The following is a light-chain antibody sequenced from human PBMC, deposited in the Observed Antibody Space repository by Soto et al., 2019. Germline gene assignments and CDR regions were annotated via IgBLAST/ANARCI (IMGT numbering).Light chain of an antibody. J-gene: IGLJ2*01. V-gene: IGLV1-40*01. CDR3: QSYDSSLTLVV. CDR1: SSNTGAGYD. CDR2: GNT. Sequence: QSVLTQPPSVSGAPGQRVSISCTGSSSNTGAGYDVHWYQQLPGTAPKLLIYGNTNRPSGVPDRFSGSKSVTSASLAITGLQAEDEADYYCQSYDSSLTLVVFGGGTKLTVL.